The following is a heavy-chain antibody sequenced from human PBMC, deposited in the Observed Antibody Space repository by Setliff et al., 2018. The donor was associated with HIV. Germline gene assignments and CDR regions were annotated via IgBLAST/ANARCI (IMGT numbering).Heavy chain of an antibody. CDR1: GGPFSDHY. V-gene: IGHV4-34*01. Sequence: SETLSLTCAVHGGPFSDHYWNWIRQPPGKGLEWIAEIHHTGYMNYNPSLKSRVTISVDTPKNQFSLKLSSVTAADTAVYYCARDLRITLFGGDVYYYYGMDVWGQGTTVTVSS. J-gene: IGHJ6*02. CDR3: ARDLRITLFGGDVYYYYGMDV. D-gene: IGHD3-3*01. CDR2: IHHTGYM.